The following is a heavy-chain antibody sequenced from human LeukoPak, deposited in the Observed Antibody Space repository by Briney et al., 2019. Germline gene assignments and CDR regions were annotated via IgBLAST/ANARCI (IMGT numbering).Heavy chain of an antibody. CDR2: ITGSGTGI. Sequence: PGGSLRLSCAASGFSFSSESMNWVRQAPGKGPEWISWITGSGTGIIYADSVKGRFTISRDNAKNSLFLQMNSLRVEDTAVYYCARDKDYGFTYWGQGTLVTVSS. CDR1: GFSFSSES. J-gene: IGHJ4*02. D-gene: IGHD4-17*01. V-gene: IGHV3-48*01. CDR3: ARDKDYGFTY.